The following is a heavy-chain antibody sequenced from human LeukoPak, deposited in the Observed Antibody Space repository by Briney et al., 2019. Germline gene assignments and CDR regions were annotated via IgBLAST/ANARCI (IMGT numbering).Heavy chain of an antibody. D-gene: IGHD5-18*01. V-gene: IGHV4-59*01. CDR1: GGSISSYY. Sequence: SETLSLTCTVSGGSISSYYWSWMRQPPGKGLEWVGYIYYSGNTNYNPSLKSRVTISVDTSKNQFSLKLSSVTAADPAVYYCARGGYSYGYLNWFDPWGQGTLVTVSS. CDR3: ARGGYSYGYLNWFDP. CDR2: IYYSGNT. J-gene: IGHJ5*02.